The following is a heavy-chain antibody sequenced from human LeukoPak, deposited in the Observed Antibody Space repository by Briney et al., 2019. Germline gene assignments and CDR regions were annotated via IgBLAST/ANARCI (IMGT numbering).Heavy chain of an antibody. CDR2: INHRATT. D-gene: IGHD3-3*01. J-gene: IGHJ6*01. V-gene: IGHV4-34*01. CDR1: GGSSSGHY. Sequence: SETLSLTCGLYGGSSSGHYGSCIRQSSGKGVECIGEINHRATTNYNPSLKSRATISVGTSRNHFALELNSVSAADAAVYYCARILKVQITVFRVTVDYYCGMDVWGQGTTVIVAS. CDR3: ARILKVQITVFRVTVDYYCGMDV.